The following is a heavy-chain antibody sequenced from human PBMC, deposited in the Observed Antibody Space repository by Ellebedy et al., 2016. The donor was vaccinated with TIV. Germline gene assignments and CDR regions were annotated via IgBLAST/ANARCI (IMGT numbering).Heavy chain of an antibody. J-gene: IGHJ4*02. D-gene: IGHD2-21*01. V-gene: IGHV4-34*01. CDR2: IYYSGNT. CDR1: GGSFSGYY. Sequence: MPSETLSLTCAVYGGSFSGYYWSWIRQPPGKGLEWIGSIYYSGNTYYNPSLKSRVTISVDTSKNQFSLKLSSVTAADTAVYYCARQGGDLVDYWGQGTLVTVSS. CDR3: ARQGGDLVDY.